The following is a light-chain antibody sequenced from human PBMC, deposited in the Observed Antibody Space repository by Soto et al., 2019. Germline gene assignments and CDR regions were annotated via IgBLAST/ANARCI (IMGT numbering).Light chain of an antibody. CDR1: QSISSN. CDR2: GAS. Sequence: EIVITQSPVTLSVSPGERATLSCRASQSISSNLAWHQQKPGQAPRLLIYGASNRATGIPDRFSGSGSGTDFTLTIGRLEPEDFAVYYCQQYLLTPWTFGQGTKVDIK. V-gene: IGKV3D-15*01. J-gene: IGKJ1*01. CDR3: QQYLLTPWT.